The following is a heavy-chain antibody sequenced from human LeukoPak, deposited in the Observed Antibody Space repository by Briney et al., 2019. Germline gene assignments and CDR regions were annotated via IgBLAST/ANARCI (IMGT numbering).Heavy chain of an antibody. J-gene: IGHJ4*01. V-gene: IGHV1-18*01. CDR2: ISAYNGNT. CDR3: ARDHWMRLWFRGLPDY. D-gene: IGHD5-18*01. CDR1: GYTFTSYG. Sequence: ASVKVSCKASGYTFTSYGISWVRQAPGQGLEWMGWISAYNGNTNYAQKLQGRVTMTTDTSTSTAYMELRSLRSDDTAVYYCARDHWMRLWFRGLPDYWGQEPWSPSPQ.